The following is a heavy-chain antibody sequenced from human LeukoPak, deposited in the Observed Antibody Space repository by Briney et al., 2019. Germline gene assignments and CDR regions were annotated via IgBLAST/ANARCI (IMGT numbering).Heavy chain of an antibody. CDR1: GFTFSSYS. Sequence: GGSLRLSCAASGFTFSSYSMKWVRQAPGKGLEWVASISSSSSYIHYADSVKGRFTISRDNAKNSLYLQMNSLRAEDTAVYYCAKDRYYGSGTFQSFDFWGHGTLVTVSS. J-gene: IGHJ4*01. CDR2: ISSSSSYI. V-gene: IGHV3-21*04. D-gene: IGHD3-10*01. CDR3: AKDRYYGSGTFQSFDF.